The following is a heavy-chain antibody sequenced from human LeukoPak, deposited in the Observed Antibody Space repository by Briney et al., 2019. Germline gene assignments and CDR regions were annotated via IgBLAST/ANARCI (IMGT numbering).Heavy chain of an antibody. D-gene: IGHD3-22*01. Sequence: GGSLRLSCATSGFTFTNYWMSWVRQAPGKGLEWVAKIKEDGSEKIYVDSVKGRFTISRDNAENAVHLETNSLRAEDTAVYYCTRMYLYESTGFPPSDYWGQGTLVTVSS. CDR3: TRMYLYESTGFPPSDY. CDR1: GFTFTNYW. J-gene: IGHJ4*02. V-gene: IGHV3-7*01. CDR2: IKEDGSEK.